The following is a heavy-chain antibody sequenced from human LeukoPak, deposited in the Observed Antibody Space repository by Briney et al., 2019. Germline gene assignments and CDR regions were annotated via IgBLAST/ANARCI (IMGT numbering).Heavy chain of an antibody. CDR3: ARHVTRGKRSYYGAIYYFDY. D-gene: IGHD1-26*01. J-gene: IGHJ4*02. CDR1: GGSFSSYY. V-gene: IGHV4-59*08. Sequence: SETLSLTCTVSGGSFSSYYWTWIRQPPGKGLEWIGYIDHGGSTNYNPSLRSRVSISSDTSKNQFSLKLSSVTAADTAVYYCARHVTRGKRSYYGAIYYFDYWGQGTLVTVSS. CDR2: IDHGGST.